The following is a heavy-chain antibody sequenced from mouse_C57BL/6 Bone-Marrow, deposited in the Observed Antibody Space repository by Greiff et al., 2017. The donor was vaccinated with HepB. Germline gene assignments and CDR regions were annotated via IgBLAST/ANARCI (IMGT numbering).Heavy chain of an antibody. CDR2: ISSGGSYT. V-gene: IGHV5-6*01. CDR3: ARQRDYGSSYGWYFDV. J-gene: IGHJ1*03. CDR1: GFTFSSYG. Sequence: EVQLVESGGDLVKPGGSLKLSCAASGFTFSSYGMSWVRQTPDKRLEWVATISSGGSYTYYPDSVKGRFTISRENAKNTLYLQMSSVKSEDTAMYYCARQRDYGSSYGWYFDVWGTGTTGTVSS. D-gene: IGHD1-1*01.